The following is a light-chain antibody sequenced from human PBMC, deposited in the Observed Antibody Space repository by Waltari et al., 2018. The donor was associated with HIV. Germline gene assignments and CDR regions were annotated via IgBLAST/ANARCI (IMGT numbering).Light chain of an antibody. J-gene: IGKJ1*01. CDR1: QDIRTN. CDR3: QQPNTFPPT. CDR2: GAS. V-gene: IGKV1-12*01. Sequence: DIQMTQSPSSISASVGDSVTITCRASQDIRTNLAWYQFRVGRPPRLLVYGASTLYTGVPSRFRVSGSGTDFTLTITSLQPEDFATFYCQQPNTFPPTFGQGTKVGIK.